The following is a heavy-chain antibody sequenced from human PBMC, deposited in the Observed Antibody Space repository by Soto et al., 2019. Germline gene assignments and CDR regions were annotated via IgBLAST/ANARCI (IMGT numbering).Heavy chain of an antibody. Sequence: QLVQSGAEVKKPGASVKVSCTASGYTFSTYGISWVRQAPGQGLEWMGWISANNGNTKYAQKLQGRGTMTTDTSTSTAYMELRSLRSDDTAVYYCARDDGQLERRTGIDYWGQGPVVTVSS. D-gene: IGHD1-1*01. J-gene: IGHJ4*02. V-gene: IGHV1-18*04. CDR3: ARDDGQLERRTGIDY. CDR1: GYTFSTYG. CDR2: ISANNGNT.